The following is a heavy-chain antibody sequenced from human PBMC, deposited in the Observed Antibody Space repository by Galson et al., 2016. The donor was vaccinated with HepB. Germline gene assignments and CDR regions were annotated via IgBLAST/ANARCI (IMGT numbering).Heavy chain of an antibody. CDR3: ARDRQTYDGDCLDY. V-gene: IGHV3-30-3*01. D-gene: IGHD4-17*01. CDR1: GFTFSKYA. Sequence: SLRLSCAASGFTFSKYAMHCVRQAPGKGLEWRAILSVAGISTFYEASVKGRFTISRDKSKDSLYLQINGLRPEDTGIYYCARDRQTYDGDCLDYWGQGTLVTVSS. J-gene: IGHJ4*02. CDR2: LSVAGIST.